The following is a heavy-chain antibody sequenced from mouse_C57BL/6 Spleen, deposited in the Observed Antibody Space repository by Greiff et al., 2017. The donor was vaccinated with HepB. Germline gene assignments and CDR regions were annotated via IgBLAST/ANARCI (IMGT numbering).Heavy chain of an antibody. CDR1: GYSITSGYY. J-gene: IGHJ1*03. CDR3: ASSDPEIWYFDV. Sequence: EVQRVESGPGLVKPSQSLSLTCSVTGYSITSGYYWNWIRQFPGNKLEWMGYISYDGSNNYNPSLKNRISITRDTSKNQFFLKLNSVTTEDTATYYCASSDPEIWYFDVWGTGTTVTVSS. CDR2: ISYDGSN. V-gene: IGHV3-6*01. D-gene: IGHD6-1*01.